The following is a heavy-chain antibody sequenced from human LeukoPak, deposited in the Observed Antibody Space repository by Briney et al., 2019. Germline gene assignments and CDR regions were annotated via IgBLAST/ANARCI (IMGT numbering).Heavy chain of an antibody. V-gene: IGHV3-11*01. J-gene: IGHJ1*01. CDR1: GFTFSDYY. Sequence: GGSLSLSCAASGFTFSDYYMNWIRQAPGKGLEWVSYISSSSSSIYYSDSDKGRFTISRDNSKNTLYLQMNSLRAEDTAAYYCAKGPMTVVVTGEYFQHWGQGTLVTVSS. D-gene: IGHD3-22*01. CDR3: AKGPMTVVVTGEYFQH. CDR2: ISSSSSSI.